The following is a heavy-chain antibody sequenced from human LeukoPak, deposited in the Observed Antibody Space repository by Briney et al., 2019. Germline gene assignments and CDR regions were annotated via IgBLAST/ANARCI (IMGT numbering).Heavy chain of an antibody. D-gene: IGHD3-16*01. CDR3: ANFWGKIKRPDY. CDR2: INPHSGDT. CDR1: GYTFTSYD. Sequence: GASVKASCMASGYTFTSYDINWVRQATGQGLEWMGWINPHSGDTNYAQKFQGRVSMTRDTSISTAYMELSSLRSDDTAVYYCANFWGKIKRPDYWGQGTLVTVSS. J-gene: IGHJ4*02. V-gene: IGHV1-2*02.